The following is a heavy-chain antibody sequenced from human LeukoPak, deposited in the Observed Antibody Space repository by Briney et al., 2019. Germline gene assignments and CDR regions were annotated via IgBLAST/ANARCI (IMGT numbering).Heavy chain of an antibody. J-gene: IGHJ4*02. D-gene: IGHD3-10*01. CDR2: ISSSSSYI. Sequence: GGSLRLSCAASGFTFSSYSMNWVRQAPGKGLDWVSSISSSSSYIYYADSVKGRFTISRDNAKNSLYLQMNSLRAEDTAVYYCARAYYGSGSYYQQRFDYWGQGTLVTVSS. CDR1: GFTFSSYS. CDR3: ARAYYGSGSYYQQRFDY. V-gene: IGHV3-21*01.